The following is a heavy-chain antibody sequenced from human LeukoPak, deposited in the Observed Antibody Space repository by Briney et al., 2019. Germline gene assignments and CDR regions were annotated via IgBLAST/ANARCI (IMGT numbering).Heavy chain of an antibody. J-gene: IGHJ4*02. CDR3: ASAYYGDYGGY. CDR2: IYSGGST. CDR1: GFTVSSNY. V-gene: IGHV3-53*01. D-gene: IGHD4-17*01. Sequence: GSLRLSCAASGFTVSSNYMSWVRQAPGKGLEWVSVIYSGGSTYYADSVKGRFTISRHNSKNTMYLQMNSLSAEDTAVYYCASAYYGDYGGYWGQGTLVTVSS.